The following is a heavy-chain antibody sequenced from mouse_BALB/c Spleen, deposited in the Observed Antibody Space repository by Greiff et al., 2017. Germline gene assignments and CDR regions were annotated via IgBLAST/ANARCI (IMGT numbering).Heavy chain of an antibody. CDR2: ISDGGSYT. CDR3: ARGGGSSYGDAMDY. Sequence: EVKLMESGGGLVKPGGSLKLSCAASGFTFSDYYMYWVRQTPEKRLEWVATISDGGSYTYYPDSVKGRFTISRDNAKNNLYLQMSSLKSEDTAMYYCARGGGSSYGDAMDYWGQGTSVTVSS. J-gene: IGHJ4*01. CDR1: GFTFSDYY. D-gene: IGHD1-1*01. V-gene: IGHV5-4*02.